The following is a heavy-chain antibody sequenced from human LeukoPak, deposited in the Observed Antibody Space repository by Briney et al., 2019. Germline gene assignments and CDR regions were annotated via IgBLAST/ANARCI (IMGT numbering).Heavy chain of an antibody. CDR2: ISSDGTST. Sequence: GGSLRLSCAPSGFTFSSYWMHWVRQAPGKGLVWASRISSDGTSTSYADSVKGRFTISRDNAKNTLYLQMNSLRAEDTAVYYCARVHYGDYVDYWGQGTLVTVSS. CDR1: GFTFSSYW. J-gene: IGHJ4*02. V-gene: IGHV3-74*01. CDR3: ARVHYGDYVDY. D-gene: IGHD4-17*01.